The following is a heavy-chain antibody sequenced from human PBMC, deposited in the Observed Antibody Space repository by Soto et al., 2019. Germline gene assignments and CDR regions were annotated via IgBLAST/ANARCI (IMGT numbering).Heavy chain of an antibody. J-gene: IGHJ4*02. V-gene: IGHV4-59*01. CDR3: ARTYCTNGVCSPFDY. Sequence: SETLSLTCTVSDGSISSYYWSWVRQPPGKGLEWIGYIYSSGTTYYNPSLKGRVTLSVDTSKTQFSLRLRSVTAADTAVYYCARTYCTNGVCSPFDYWGQGTLVTVSS. D-gene: IGHD2-8*01. CDR1: DGSISSYY. CDR2: IYSSGTT.